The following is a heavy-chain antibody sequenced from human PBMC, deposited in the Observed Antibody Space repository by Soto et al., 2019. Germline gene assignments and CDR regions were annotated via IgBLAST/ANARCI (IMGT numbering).Heavy chain of an antibody. CDR3: AHGSCSSADCYPNPYLDY. D-gene: IGHD2-2*01. CDR1: GFSLSTTAEG. V-gene: IGHV2-5*02. J-gene: IGHJ4*02. CDR2: IYWDDDE. Sequence: QITLKESGPTLVKRTQTLTLTCTFSGFSLSTTAEGVGWIRQLPGKALEWLALIYWDDDERYSPSLKSRLTITKDTSKNQVVLTMTNVDPVDTATYYCAHGSCSSADCYPNPYLDYWGQGILVTVSS.